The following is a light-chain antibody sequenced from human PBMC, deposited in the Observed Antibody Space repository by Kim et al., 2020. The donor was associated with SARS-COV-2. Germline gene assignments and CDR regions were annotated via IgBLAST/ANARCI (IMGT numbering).Light chain of an antibody. CDR2: GAS. CDR3: QQYGSSPST. V-gene: IGKV3-20*01. J-gene: IGKJ2*01. CDR1: QSVSSSN. Sequence: DIVLTQSPGTLSSSPGERATLSCRASQSVSSSNLAWYQQKPGQAPRLLIYGASSRATDIPDRFSGSGSGTDFTLTISRLEPEDFVVYYCQQYGSSPSTFGQGTKLEI.